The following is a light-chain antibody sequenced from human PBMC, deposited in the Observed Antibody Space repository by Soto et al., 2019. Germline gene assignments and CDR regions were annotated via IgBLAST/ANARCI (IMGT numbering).Light chain of an antibody. CDR1: QGIRNS. J-gene: IGKJ5*01. CDR3: QQLSRDTST. CDR2: SAS. Sequence: DVQLTQLPPFMYLSAGDSVTITCRASQGIRNSVDGDQQKPGKAPKLMIYSASPLQRVGPSRFSGSFAVTEFTLTSSSLHPAAFATYCCQQLSRDTSTFGQGTRLDI. V-gene: IGKV1-9*01.